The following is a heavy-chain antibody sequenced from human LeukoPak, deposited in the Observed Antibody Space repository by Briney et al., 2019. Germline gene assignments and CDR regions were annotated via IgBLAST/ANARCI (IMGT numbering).Heavy chain of an antibody. J-gene: IGHJ6*02. D-gene: IGHD2-2*02. V-gene: IGHV1-8*01. CDR3: AGGIYCSSTSCYTWDVDYYYGMDV. Sequence: EASVTVSCKASGYTFTSYDVNWVRQATGQGLEWMGWMNPNSGNTGYAQKFQGRVTMTRNTSISTAYMELSSLRSEDTAVYYCAGGIYCSSTSCYTWDVDYYYGMDVWGQGTTVTVSS. CDR1: GYTFTSYD. CDR2: MNPNSGNT.